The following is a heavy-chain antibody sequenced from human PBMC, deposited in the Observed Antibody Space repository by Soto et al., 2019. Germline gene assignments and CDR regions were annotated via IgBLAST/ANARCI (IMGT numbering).Heavy chain of an antibody. CDR3: AGVSWFRGMDV. V-gene: IGHV6-1*01. D-gene: IGHD3-10*01. CDR1: GDSVSSTSAA. CDR2: TYYRSNWSN. Sequence: PSQTLSLPCAISGDSVSSTSAACNCIRQSPSRGLEWLGRTYYRSNWSNDYAVSVKSRITINPDTSKNQFSLQLYSVTPEDTAVYYCAGVSWFRGMDVWGQGTPVTVSS. J-gene: IGHJ6*02.